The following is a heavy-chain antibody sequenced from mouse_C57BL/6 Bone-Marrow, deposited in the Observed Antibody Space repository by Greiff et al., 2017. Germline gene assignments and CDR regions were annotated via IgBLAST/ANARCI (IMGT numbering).Heavy chain of an antibody. CDR3: ARFYYYGSSLFDY. CDR1: GYAFTHYL. J-gene: IGHJ2*01. D-gene: IGHD1-1*01. V-gene: IGHV1-54*01. Sequence: QVQLKESGAELVRPGTSVKVSCKASGYAFTHYLIEWVKQRPGQGLEWIGVINPGSGGTNYNEKFKGKATLTADKSSSTAYMQLSSLTSEDSAVYFCARFYYYGSSLFDYWGQGTTLTVSS. CDR2: INPGSGGT.